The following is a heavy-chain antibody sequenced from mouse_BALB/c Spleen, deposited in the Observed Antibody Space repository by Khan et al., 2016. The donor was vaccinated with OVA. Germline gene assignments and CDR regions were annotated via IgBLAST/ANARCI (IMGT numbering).Heavy chain of an antibody. Sequence: IQLVQSGPELEKPGASVKISCKASGYSFTGYNMNWVKQSNGKSLEWIGNIDPYYGGATYNQKFKGKATLTVDKSSSTAYMQLKSLTFEDSAVYYCTRGYGNYVRYYFDYWGQGTTLTVSS. V-gene: IGHV1S135*01. D-gene: IGHD2-1*01. CDR3: TRGYGNYVRYYFDY. CDR1: GYSFTGYN. CDR2: IDPYYGGA. J-gene: IGHJ2*01.